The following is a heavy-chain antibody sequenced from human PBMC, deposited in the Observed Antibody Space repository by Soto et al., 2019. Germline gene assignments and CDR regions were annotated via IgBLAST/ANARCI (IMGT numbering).Heavy chain of an antibody. J-gene: IGHJ6*02. CDR2: IYYSGST. CDR3: ARHLSREWQDYYYYYGMDV. CDR1: GGSISSSSYY. Sequence: SETLSLTCTVSGGSISSSSYYWGWIRQPPGKGLEWIGSIYYSGSTYYNPSLKSRVTISVDTSKNRFSLKLSSVTAADTAVYYCARHLSREWQDYYYYYGMDVWGQGTTVTVSS. D-gene: IGHD3-3*01. V-gene: IGHV4-39*01.